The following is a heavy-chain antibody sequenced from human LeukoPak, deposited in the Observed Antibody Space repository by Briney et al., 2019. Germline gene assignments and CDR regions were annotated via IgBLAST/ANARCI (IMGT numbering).Heavy chain of an antibody. CDR2: IHNSGST. Sequence: SETLSLTCTVSGGSVSSDSYYWNWIRLPPGKGLEWIAYIHNSGSTNYNPSLKSRVAISVDTSKNQFSLNLSSVTAADTAVYYCAREDYCGGGSCYSGYFQHWGQGTLVTVSS. V-gene: IGHV4-61*01. D-gene: IGHD2-15*01. CDR3: AREDYCGGGSCYSGYFQH. J-gene: IGHJ1*01. CDR1: GGSVSSDSYY.